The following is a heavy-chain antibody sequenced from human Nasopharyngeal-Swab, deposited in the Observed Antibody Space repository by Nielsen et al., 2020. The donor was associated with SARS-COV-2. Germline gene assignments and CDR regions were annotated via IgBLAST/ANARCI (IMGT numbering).Heavy chain of an antibody. D-gene: IGHD3-22*01. CDR1: AHTSTAYY. Sequence: SCPTSAHTSTAYYIHCARPVPGQGLEWVGCINPYSGDTKYAQKVQGRVTVTRDTSRSTAYIELSRLRSDDTAVYYCARDYYDNYDSDYWGQGTLVTVSS. CDR3: ARDYYDNYDSDY. V-gene: IGHV1-2*02. CDR2: INPYSGDT. J-gene: IGHJ4*02.